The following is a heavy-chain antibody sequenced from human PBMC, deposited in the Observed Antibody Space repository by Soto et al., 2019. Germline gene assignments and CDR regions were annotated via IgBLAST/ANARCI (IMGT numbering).Heavy chain of an antibody. Sequence: QVQLVQSGAEVKKPGSSVKVSCKASGGTSSSYAISWVRQAPGQGLEWMGGIIPFFGTANYAQKFQGRVTITADESTSTAYMELSSLRSEDTAVYSCARGGMRWRRSRHFDYWGQGTLVTVSS. J-gene: IGHJ4*02. CDR1: GGTSSSYA. CDR3: ARGGMRWRRSRHFDY. CDR2: IIPFFGTA. V-gene: IGHV1-69*12. D-gene: IGHD5-12*01.